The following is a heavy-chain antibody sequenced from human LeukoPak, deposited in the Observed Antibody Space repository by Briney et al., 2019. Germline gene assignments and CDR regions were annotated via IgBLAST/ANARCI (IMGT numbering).Heavy chain of an antibody. Sequence: PGRSLRLSCAASGFTLSGYGMHWVRQAPGKGLEWVGILFSDGINQYYADSVKGRFTVSRDTFKNTLYLQMANVRAEDTAMYFCATHGGNFYNGHLESWGHGTLITVSS. J-gene: IGHJ5*01. V-gene: IGHV3-30*12. CDR3: ATHGGNFYNGHLES. CDR1: GFTLSGYG. CDR2: LFSDGINQ. D-gene: IGHD1-14*01.